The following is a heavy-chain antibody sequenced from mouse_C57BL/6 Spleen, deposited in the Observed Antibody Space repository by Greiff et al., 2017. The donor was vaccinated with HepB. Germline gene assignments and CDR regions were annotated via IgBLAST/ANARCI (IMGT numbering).Heavy chain of an antibody. CDR1: GYSITSGYD. V-gene: IGHV3-1*01. CDR2: ISYSGST. Sequence: VQLKESGPGMVKPSQSLSLTCTVTGYSITSGYDWHWIRHFPGNKLEWMGYISYSGSTNYNPSLKSRISITHDTSKNHFFLKLNSVTTEDTATYYCARAGNYGFAYWGQGTLVTVSA. D-gene: IGHD2-1*01. CDR3: ARAGNYGFAY. J-gene: IGHJ3*01.